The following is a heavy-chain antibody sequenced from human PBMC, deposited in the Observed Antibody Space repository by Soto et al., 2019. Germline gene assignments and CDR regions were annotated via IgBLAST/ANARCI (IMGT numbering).Heavy chain of an antibody. CDR1: GFTFSDHY. CDR2: IRNKDRSYTT. Sequence: GGSLRLSCAASGFTFSDHYMDWVRQAPGKGLEWVGRIRNKDRSYTTEYAGSVKGRFSISRDDSERSLFLQMNSLRIEDTAVYYCASSWGDRRDIDYWGQGTLVTVSS. CDR3: ASSWGDRRDIDY. D-gene: IGHD2-21*02. J-gene: IGHJ4*02. V-gene: IGHV3-72*01.